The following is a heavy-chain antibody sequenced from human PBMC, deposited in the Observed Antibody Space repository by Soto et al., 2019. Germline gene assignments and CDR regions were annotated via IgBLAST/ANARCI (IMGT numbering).Heavy chain of an antibody. V-gene: IGHV5-10-1*01. CDR3: ASVDYYDTSGLKDY. CDR1: GYSFTSYW. D-gene: IGHD3-22*01. J-gene: IGHJ4*02. CDR2: IDPSDSYT. Sequence: PGESLKISCKGSGYSFTSYWISWVRQMPGKGLQWMGRIDPSDSYTNYSPSFQAHVTISADKSISTAYLQWSSLKASDTAMYYCASVDYYDTSGLKDYWGQGTLVTVSS.